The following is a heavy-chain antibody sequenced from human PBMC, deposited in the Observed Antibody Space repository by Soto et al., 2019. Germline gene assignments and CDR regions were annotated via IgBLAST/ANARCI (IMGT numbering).Heavy chain of an antibody. V-gene: IGHV3-21*01. J-gene: IGHJ6*02. CDR1: GFTFSSYS. CDR3: VRRGGFGELSYYYYGMDV. Sequence: GGSLRLSCAASGFTFSSYSMNWVRQAPGKGLEWVSSISSSSSYIYYADSVKGRFTISRDNAKNSLYLQMNSLRAEDTAVYYCVRRGGFGELSYYYYGMDVWGQGTTVTVSS. CDR2: ISSSSSYI. D-gene: IGHD3-10*01.